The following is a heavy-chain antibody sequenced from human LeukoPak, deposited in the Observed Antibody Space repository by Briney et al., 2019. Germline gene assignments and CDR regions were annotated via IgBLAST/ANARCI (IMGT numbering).Heavy chain of an antibody. CDR1: GYTFTSYG. V-gene: IGHV1-18*01. CDR2: ISAYNGNT. CDR3: ARGVAGVYFYYYMDV. J-gene: IGHJ6*03. Sequence: VSVKVSCKASGYTFTSYGISWVRQAPGQGLEWMGWISAYNGNTNYAQKLQGRVTMTTDTSTSTAYMELSGLRSDDTAVYYCARGVAGVYFYYYMDVWGKGTTVTVSS. D-gene: IGHD1-14*01.